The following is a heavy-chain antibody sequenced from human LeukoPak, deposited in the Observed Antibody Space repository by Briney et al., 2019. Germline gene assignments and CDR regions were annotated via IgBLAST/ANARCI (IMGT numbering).Heavy chain of an antibody. V-gene: IGHV3-23*01. CDR3: AKRVRYGSGNCHFDH. Sequence: QAGGSLRLSCAASGFTFSTYGMSWVRQAPGKGLEWVSAISDSGGSTYYADSVKGRFTISRDNSKNTLYLQMNSLTAEDTAVYYCAKRVRYGSGNCHFDHWGRGTLVTVSS. J-gene: IGHJ4*02. D-gene: IGHD3-10*01. CDR2: ISDSGGST. CDR1: GFTFSTYG.